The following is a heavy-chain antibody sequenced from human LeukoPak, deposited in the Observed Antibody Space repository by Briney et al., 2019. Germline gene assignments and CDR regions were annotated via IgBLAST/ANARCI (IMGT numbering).Heavy chain of an antibody. J-gene: IGHJ4*02. V-gene: IGHV3-9*01. CDR1: GFTFSSYW. CDR3: ARGGYCSSTSCYYFDY. Sequence: GGSLRLSCAASGFTFSSYWMHWVRQAPGKGLEWVSGISWNSGSIGYADSVKGRFTISRDNAKNSLYLQMNSLRAEDTALYHCARGGYCSSTSCYYFDYWGQGTLVTVSS. D-gene: IGHD2-2*01. CDR2: ISWNSGSI.